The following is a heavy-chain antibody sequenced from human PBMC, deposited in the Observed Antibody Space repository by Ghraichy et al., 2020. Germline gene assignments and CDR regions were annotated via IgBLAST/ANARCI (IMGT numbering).Heavy chain of an antibody. J-gene: IGHJ6*02. D-gene: IGHD3-3*01. CDR3: AHAEKRFLEWRKLKKNYSYGLGV. Sequence: SGPTLVKPTQTLTLTCIFSGFSLTTNGVGVGWIRQPPGKALEWLALIYWDDDKRYSPSLKSRLTITKDTSKNQVVLTMTNMDPVDTATYYCAHAEKRFLEWRKLKKNYSYGLGVWGQGTTVTVSS. CDR2: IYWDDDK. V-gene: IGHV2-5*02. CDR1: GFSLTTNGVG.